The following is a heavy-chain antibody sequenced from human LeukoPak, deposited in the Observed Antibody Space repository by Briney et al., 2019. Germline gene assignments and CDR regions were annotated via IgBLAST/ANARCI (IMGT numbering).Heavy chain of an antibody. CDR2: INPSGDST. V-gene: IGHV1-46*01. CDR1: GYSFISYY. Sequence: GASVKVSCKASGYSFISYYMHWVRQAPGQGLEWMGIINPSGDSTGYAQKFQGRVTMTRDMSTSTVYMELSSLRSEDTAVYYCASRAFSGPRCYFDYWGQGTLVTVSS. J-gene: IGHJ4*02. CDR3: ASRAFSGPRCYFDY. D-gene: IGHD2-21*01.